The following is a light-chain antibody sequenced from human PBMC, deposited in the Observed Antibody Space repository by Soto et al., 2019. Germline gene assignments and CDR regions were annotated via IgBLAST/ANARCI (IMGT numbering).Light chain of an antibody. V-gene: IGKV3-20*01. CDR1: QSVSSN. Sequence: EIVMTQSPATLSLSPGERSTLSFMASQSVSSNLAWYQQKPGQAPRRLIYGASTRATGIPDRFSGSGSGTDVTLTISRLEPEDFAIYYCQQHGDSPFTFGPGTKVDIK. CDR2: GAS. J-gene: IGKJ3*01. CDR3: QQHGDSPFT.